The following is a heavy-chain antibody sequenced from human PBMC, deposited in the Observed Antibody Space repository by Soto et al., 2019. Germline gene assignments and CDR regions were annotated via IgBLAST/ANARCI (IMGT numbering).Heavy chain of an antibody. CDR2: ISHSGGT. V-gene: IGHV4-4*02. J-gene: IGHJ4*02. CDR3: ARYSSEYYFDS. D-gene: IGHD6-25*01. CDR1: GGSITSSNW. Sequence: QVQLQESGPGLVKPSETLSLTCAVSGGSITSSNWWSWVRQPPGKGLEWIGEISHSGGTNYNPSLPSRVTISLDKSRNQFSLKLSSVTAADTAVYFCARYSSEYYFDSWGQGTLVTVSS.